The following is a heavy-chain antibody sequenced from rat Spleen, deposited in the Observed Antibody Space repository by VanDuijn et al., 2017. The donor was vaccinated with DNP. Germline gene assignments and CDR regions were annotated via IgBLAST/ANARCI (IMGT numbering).Heavy chain of an antibody. CDR2: ISHVGGTT. Sequence: EVQLVESGGDLVQPGRSLKLSCAASGFTFSDYNMAWVRQAPKKGLEWVATISHVGGTTYYGDSVKGRFTISRDNAKSTVYLQLNSLRSEDTATYYCTRGTMMVVTPFAYWGQGTPVTVSS. V-gene: IGHV5-22*01. J-gene: IGHJ3*01. D-gene: IGHD1-12*02. CDR3: TRGTMMVVTPFAY. CDR1: GFTFSDYN.